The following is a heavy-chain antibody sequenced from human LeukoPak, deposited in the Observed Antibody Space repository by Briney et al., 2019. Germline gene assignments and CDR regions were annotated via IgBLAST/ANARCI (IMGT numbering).Heavy chain of an antibody. CDR3: AKGGAAMTDAPHGDVVTTTLDGFDI. V-gene: IGHV3-23*01. Sequence: GGSLRLSCVASGFAFSAFAISWVRQAPGKGLEWVSAVRGSGGCTFYADSVRGRFTISRDNSKKTVFLQMDSLRAEDTAVYYCAKGGAAMTDAPHGDVVTTTLDGFDIWGQGTMVTVSS. CDR1: GFAFSAFA. D-gene: IGHD2-21*02. CDR2: VRGSGGCT. J-gene: IGHJ3*02.